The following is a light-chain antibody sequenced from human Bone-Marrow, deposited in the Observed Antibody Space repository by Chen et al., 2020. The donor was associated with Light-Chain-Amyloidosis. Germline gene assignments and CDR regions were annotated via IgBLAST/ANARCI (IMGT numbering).Light chain of an antibody. V-gene: IGKV3-15*01. J-gene: IGKJ1*01. CDR1: ERLSGN. Sequence: EIVLAQSPATLSVSPGEGATLSCRASERLSGNLAWYQQKPGQAPRLLIYCVSTRATGIPARFSGSGSGTEFTLTISSLQSEDFAVYFCQQYNDWPWTFGLGPKVDIK. CDR2: CVS. CDR3: QQYNDWPWT.